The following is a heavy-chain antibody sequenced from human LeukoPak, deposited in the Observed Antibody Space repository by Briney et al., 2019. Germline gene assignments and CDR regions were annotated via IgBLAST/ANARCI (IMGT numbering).Heavy chain of an antibody. D-gene: IGHD6-13*01. CDR1: GASITTGSYY. J-gene: IGHJ4*02. CDR3: ARLSAAGTISVDS. Sequence: SETLSLTCTVSGASITTGSYYWGWIRQPPGKGLEWIGNIYYTGSTYYNPSLKSRVTISVDTSKNQFSLNLSSVTAADTAVYYCARLSAAGTISVDSWGQGTRVTLSS. CDR2: IYYTGST. V-gene: IGHV4-39*01.